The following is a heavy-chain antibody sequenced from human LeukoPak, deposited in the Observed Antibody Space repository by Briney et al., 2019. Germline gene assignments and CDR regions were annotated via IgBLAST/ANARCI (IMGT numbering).Heavy chain of an antibody. Sequence: GASVKVSCKASGYTLTGDFIHWVRQAPGQGLEWMGWTNSDSGGTNYARKFQGRVTMTRDTSISTAYMELSSLRSDDTAVFYCARGNIATRRGENWFDPWGQGTLVTVSS. CDR1: GYTLTGDF. CDR2: TNSDSGGT. CDR3: ARGNIATRRGENWFDP. J-gene: IGHJ5*02. V-gene: IGHV1-2*02. D-gene: IGHD6-6*01.